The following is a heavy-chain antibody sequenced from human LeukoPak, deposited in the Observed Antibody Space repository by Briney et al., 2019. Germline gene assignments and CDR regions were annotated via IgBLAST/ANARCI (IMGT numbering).Heavy chain of an antibody. D-gene: IGHD3-3*01. V-gene: IGHV4-34*01. CDR1: GGSFSGYY. Sequence: SETLSLTCAVYGGSFSGYYWSWIRQPPGKGLEWIGEINHSGSTNYNPSLKSRVTISVDTSKNQFSLKLSSVTAADTAVYYCARDPTPLYYDFWSGYYAFDIWGQGTMVTVSS. CDR3: ARDPTPLYYDFWSGYYAFDI. CDR2: INHSGST. J-gene: IGHJ3*02.